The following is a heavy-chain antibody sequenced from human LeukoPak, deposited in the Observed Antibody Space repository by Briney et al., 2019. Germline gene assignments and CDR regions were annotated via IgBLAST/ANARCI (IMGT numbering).Heavy chain of an antibody. D-gene: IGHD5-12*01. J-gene: IGHJ4*02. CDR3: ARSGWLRLLAFDF. CDR1: GGSFSGYY. Sequence: SETLSLTCAVYGGSFSGYYWSWIRQPPGKGREWIGEINHSGSTNCNPSLKSRVTISVDTSKNQFSLKLSSVTAADTAVYYCARSGWLRLLAFDFWGQGTLVTVSS. CDR2: INHSGST. V-gene: IGHV4-34*01.